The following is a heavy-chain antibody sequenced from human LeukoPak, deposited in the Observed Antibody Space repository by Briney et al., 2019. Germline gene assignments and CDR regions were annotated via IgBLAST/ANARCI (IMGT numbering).Heavy chain of an antibody. J-gene: IGHJ4*02. CDR1: GFTSSSYA. D-gene: IGHD3-3*01. CDR3: AKGLSYSKYYDFWSGSGTFDY. V-gene: IGHV3-23*01. Sequence: GGSLSLSSAASGFTSSSYAMSWVRQAPGKGLEWVSAISGSGGSTYYADSVKGRFTISRDNSKNTLYLQMNSLRAEDTAVYYCAKGLSYSKYYDFWSGSGTFDYWGQGTLVTVSS. CDR2: ISGSGGST.